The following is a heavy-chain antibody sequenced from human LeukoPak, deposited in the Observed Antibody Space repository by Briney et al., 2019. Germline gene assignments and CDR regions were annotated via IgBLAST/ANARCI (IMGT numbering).Heavy chain of an antibody. Sequence: SETLSLTCAVSGGSISSGGYSWSWIRQPPGKGLEWIGYIYHSGSTHYNPSLKSRVTISVDTSKNQFSLKLSSVTAADTAVYYCARLDYYDSSGHDYWGQGTLVTVSS. D-gene: IGHD3-22*01. CDR2: IYHSGST. CDR3: ARLDYYDSSGHDY. CDR1: GGSISSGGYS. V-gene: IGHV4-30-2*01. J-gene: IGHJ4*02.